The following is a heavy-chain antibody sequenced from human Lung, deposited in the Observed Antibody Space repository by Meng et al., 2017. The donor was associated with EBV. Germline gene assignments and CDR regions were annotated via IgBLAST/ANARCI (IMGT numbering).Heavy chain of an antibody. CDR1: GGSISSGGYY. J-gene: IGHJ5*02. Sequence: QVQLQESGRGLVKPSPTLSLTCTVSGGSISSGGYYWSWIRQHPGKGLEWIGYIYYSGRTYYNPSLKSLVTISVDTSKNQFSLKLSSVTAADTAVYYCARVVAGRYNWFDPWGQGTLVTVSS. CDR3: ARVVAGRYNWFDP. D-gene: IGHD6-6*01. CDR2: IYYSGRT. V-gene: IGHV4-31*01.